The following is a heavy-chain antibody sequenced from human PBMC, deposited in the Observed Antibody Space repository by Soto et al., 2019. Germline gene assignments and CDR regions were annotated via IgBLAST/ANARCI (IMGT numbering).Heavy chain of an antibody. CDR1: GGSISSSSYY. CDR3: ARHRGYSYGYYFEY. V-gene: IGHV4-39*01. D-gene: IGHD5-18*01. CDR2: IYYSGST. J-gene: IGHJ4*02. Sequence: PSETLSLTCTVSGGSISSSSYYWGWIRQPPGKGLEWIGSIYYSGSTYYNPSLKSRVTISVDTSKNQFSLKLSSVTAADTAVYYCARHRGYSYGYYFEYWGQGTLVTVSS.